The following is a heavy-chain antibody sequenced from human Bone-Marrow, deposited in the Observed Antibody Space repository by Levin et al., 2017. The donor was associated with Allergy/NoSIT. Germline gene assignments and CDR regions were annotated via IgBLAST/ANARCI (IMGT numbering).Heavy chain of an antibody. Sequence: PGGSLRLSCVASGFTFSDFVVGWVRQNPGKGLEWVSSVSRRAVDTYYADSVKGRFTISRDNSKDTLYLQMHSLRAEDTALYYCAREYFWSGSYFDGWGQGTLVIVSP. V-gene: IGHV3-23*01. D-gene: IGHD3-3*01. CDR3: AREYFWSGSYFDG. J-gene: IGHJ4*02. CDR2: VSRRAVDT. CDR1: GFTFSDFV.